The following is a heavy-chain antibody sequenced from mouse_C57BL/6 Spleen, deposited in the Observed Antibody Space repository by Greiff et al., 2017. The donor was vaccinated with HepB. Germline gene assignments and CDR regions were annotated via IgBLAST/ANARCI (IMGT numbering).Heavy chain of an antibody. J-gene: IGHJ4*01. CDR1: GFTFTDYY. D-gene: IGHD1-1*01. V-gene: IGHV7-4*01. Sequence: EVMLVESGGGLVQPGASLRLSCAASGFTFTDYYMSWVRQPPGKSPEWLALIRNKANGYTTEYTASVKGRFTISSDNSQNILYLQMNTLRAEDSATYYCVKALAVVAPYAMDYWGQGTSVTVSS. CDR2: IRNKANGYTT. CDR3: VKALAVVAPYAMDY.